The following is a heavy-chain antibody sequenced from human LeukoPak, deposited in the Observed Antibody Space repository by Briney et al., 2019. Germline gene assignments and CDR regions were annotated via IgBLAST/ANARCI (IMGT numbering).Heavy chain of an antibody. CDR1: GFTFSSYA. D-gene: IGHD5-18*01. CDR3: AKTSGYSYGYFDY. V-gene: IGHV3-23*01. Sequence: PGGSLRLSCAASGFTFSSYAMSWVRQARGKGLEWVSDISGSGGSTYYADSVKGRFTISRDNSKNTLYLQMNSLRAEDTAVYYCAKTSGYSYGYFDYWGQGTLVTVSS. CDR2: ISGSGGST. J-gene: IGHJ4*02.